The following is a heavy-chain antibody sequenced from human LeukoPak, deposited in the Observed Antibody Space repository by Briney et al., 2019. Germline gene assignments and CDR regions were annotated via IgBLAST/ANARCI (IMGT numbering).Heavy chain of an antibody. CDR3: AKDRVGYFKVDWFDP. CDR1: GFTFSSYA. Sequence: PGGSLRLSCAASGFTFSSYAMSWVRQAPGKGLEWVSAISGGGGSTYYADSVKGRFTISRDNSKNTLYLQMNSLRAEDTAVYYCAKDRVGYFKVDWFDPWGQGTLVTVSS. J-gene: IGHJ5*02. D-gene: IGHD2-15*01. CDR2: ISGGGGST. V-gene: IGHV3-23*01.